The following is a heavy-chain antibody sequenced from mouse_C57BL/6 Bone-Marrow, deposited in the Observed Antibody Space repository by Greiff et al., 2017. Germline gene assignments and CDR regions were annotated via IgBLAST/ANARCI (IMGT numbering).Heavy chain of an antibody. D-gene: IGHD1-1*01. CDR1: GYTFTSYG. J-gene: IGHJ3*01. CDR2: IYPRSGNT. CDR3: ARSGSTVGAY. Sequence: QVQLKESGAELARPGASVKLSCKASGYTFTSYGISWVKQRTGQGLEWIGEIYPRSGNTYYNEKFKGKATLTADKSSSTAYMELRSLTSEDSAVYFCARSGSTVGAYWGQGTLGTVSA. V-gene: IGHV1-81*01.